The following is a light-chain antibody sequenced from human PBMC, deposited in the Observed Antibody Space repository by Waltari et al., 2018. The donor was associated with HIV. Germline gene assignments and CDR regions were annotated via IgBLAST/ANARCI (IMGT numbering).Light chain of an antibody. J-gene: IGKJ1*01. V-gene: IGKV3-20*01. Sequence: EIVLTQSPDNLSLSPGERATLSCRASQSVSTSYLAWYQQKPGQAPRLLIYDASSRATGIPDRFSGSGSGTDFTLTISRLEPEDFAVYYCQQYGSSPWTFGQGTKVEIK. CDR3: QQYGSSPWT. CDR2: DAS. CDR1: QSVSTSY.